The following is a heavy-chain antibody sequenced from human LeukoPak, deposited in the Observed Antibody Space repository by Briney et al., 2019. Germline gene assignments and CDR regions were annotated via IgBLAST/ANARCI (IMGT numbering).Heavy chain of an antibody. CDR1: GFTFSSYV. Sequence: PGGSLRLSCAASGFTFSSYVMSWVRQSPGKGLEWVSSISRNSGYIYYTDSMKGRLTISRDNANNSLYLQMNNLRAEDTAMYYCARGRRTGDRGYYFDYWGQGTLVTVSS. V-gene: IGHV3-21*01. D-gene: IGHD7-27*01. J-gene: IGHJ4*02. CDR2: ISRNSGYI. CDR3: ARGRRTGDRGYYFDY.